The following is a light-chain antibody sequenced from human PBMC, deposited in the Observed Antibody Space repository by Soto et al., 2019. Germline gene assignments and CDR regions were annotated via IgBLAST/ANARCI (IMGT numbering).Light chain of an antibody. J-gene: IGLJ1*01. V-gene: IGLV4-69*01. Sequence: QLVLTQSPSASASLGASVKLTCTLRSGHSSYAIAWHQQQPEKGPRYLMKLNSDGSHSKGDGIPDRFSGSSSGAERYLTISSLQSEDEPDYYCQTWGTGIQVFGTGTKLTVL. CDR2: LNSDGSH. CDR3: QTWGTGIQV. CDR1: SGHSSYA.